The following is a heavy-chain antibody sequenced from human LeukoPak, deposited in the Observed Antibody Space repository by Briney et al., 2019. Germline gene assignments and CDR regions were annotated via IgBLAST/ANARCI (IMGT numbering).Heavy chain of an antibody. CDR2: ISASTTST. D-gene: IGHD6-19*01. J-gene: IGHJ4*02. CDR1: GFTFSSDA. Sequence: AGGSLRLSCAGTGFTFSSDAMGWVRQAPGKGLEWVSGISASTTSTHYADSVKGRFTISRDDSKNILYLQMNSLRAEDTAIYYCAKGLAVAGHFDYWGQGTLVTVSS. V-gene: IGHV3-23*01. CDR3: AKGLAVAGHFDY.